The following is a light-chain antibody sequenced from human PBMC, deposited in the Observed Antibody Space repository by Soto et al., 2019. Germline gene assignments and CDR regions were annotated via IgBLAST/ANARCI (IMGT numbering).Light chain of an antibody. J-gene: IGKJ5*01. Sequence: ELVRPPSPANRSVSPVELSPLSVMASQSVSSNLAWYQQRPGQDNRILIYGASTRAAGIQDRFSGSGSGTDFTLTITRIEPEDSAVYFCKQYTGPQTTVGKGTQLEIK. CDR1: QSVSSN. CDR2: GAS. CDR3: KQYTGPQTT. V-gene: IGKV3D-15*01.